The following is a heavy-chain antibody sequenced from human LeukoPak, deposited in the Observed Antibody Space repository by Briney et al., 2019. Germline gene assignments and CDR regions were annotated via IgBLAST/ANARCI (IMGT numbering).Heavy chain of an antibody. CDR1: GYSISSGYY. J-gene: IGHJ6*03. CDR2: TYHSGST. CDR3: AGGYCSSTSCYTLADYYYYMDV. V-gene: IGHV4-38-2*02. Sequence: PSETLSLTCTVSGYSISSGYYWGWIRQPPGKGLEWIGSTYHSGSTYYNPSLKSRVTISVDTSKNQFSLKLSSVTAADTAVYYCAGGYCSSTSCYTLADYYYYMDVWGKGTTVTVSS. D-gene: IGHD2-2*02.